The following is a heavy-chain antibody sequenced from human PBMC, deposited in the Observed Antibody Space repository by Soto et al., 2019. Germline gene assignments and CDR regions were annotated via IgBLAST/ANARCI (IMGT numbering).Heavy chain of an antibody. Sequence: QVQLVESGGGVAQPGRSLRLSCAASGFTFSSYGMHWVRQPPGKRLEWVALIWSDGSNKYYADSVKSRFTISSDNSKNTLYLQRNSLRAADTAVDYCARGYGGNSVGLDYWGQETLFTVSS. D-gene: IGHD2-21*02. CDR2: IWSDGSNK. J-gene: IGHJ4*02. V-gene: IGHV3-33*01. CDR3: ARGYGGNSVGLDY. CDR1: GFTFSSYG.